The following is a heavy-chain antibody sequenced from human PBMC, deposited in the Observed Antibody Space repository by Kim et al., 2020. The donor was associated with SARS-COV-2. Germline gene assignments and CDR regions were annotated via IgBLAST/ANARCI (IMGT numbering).Heavy chain of an antibody. J-gene: IGHJ5*02. CDR3: ARLVGAAADLPGDLDP. D-gene: IGHD6-13*01. CDR2: IYPGDSDT. V-gene: IGHV5-51*01. CDR1: GYSFTSYW. Sequence: GESLQISCKGSGYSFTSYWIGWVRQMPGKGLEWMGIIYPGDSDTRYSPSFQGQVTISADKSISTAYLQWSSLKASDTAMYYCARLVGAAADLPGDLDPWGQGTLVTVSS.